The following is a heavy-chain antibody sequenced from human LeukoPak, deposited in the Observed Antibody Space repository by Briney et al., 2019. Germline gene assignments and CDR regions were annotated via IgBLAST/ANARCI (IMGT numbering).Heavy chain of an antibody. CDR3: ARDGEDFWSGRYFDL. D-gene: IGHD3-3*01. V-gene: IGHV4-61*01. CDR2: IFYSGST. Sequence: SETLSLTCTVSGDSFSSVTDYWAWIRQPPGKGLEWIGHIFYSGSTNYNPSLKSRVTISLGTSKNQFSLKLSSVTAADTAVYYCARDGEDFWSGRYFDLWGRGTLVTVSS. J-gene: IGHJ2*01. CDR1: GDSFSSVTDY.